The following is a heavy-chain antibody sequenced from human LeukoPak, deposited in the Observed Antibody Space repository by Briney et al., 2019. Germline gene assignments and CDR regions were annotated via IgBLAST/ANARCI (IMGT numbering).Heavy chain of an antibody. D-gene: IGHD4-11*01. J-gene: IGHJ6*02. Sequence: GGSLRLSCVASGFTFSSYYMTWVRQALGKGLEWVSVIYSGGSTYYSDYVKGRVAISRDNSKNTVFLQMSSVRAEDTAVYYCARSYSNHLFGMDVWGQGTTVTVTS. CDR2: IYSGGST. CDR1: GFTFSSYY. V-gene: IGHV3-66*01. CDR3: ARSYSNHLFGMDV.